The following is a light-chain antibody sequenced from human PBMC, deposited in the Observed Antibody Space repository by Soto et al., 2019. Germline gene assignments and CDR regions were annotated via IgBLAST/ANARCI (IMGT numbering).Light chain of an antibody. CDR2: GAS. CDR3: QQYNNRPGT. CDR1: QSVSSK. Sequence: EIVLTQSPGTLSVSPGERATLSCSSSQSVSSKLACYQQKPGQAPRLLFYGASTGATGILARFSGSGSETDFTLSIMCLQSEDFAVYYSQQYNNRPGTFGKGNQVAIK. V-gene: IGKV3-15*01. J-gene: IGKJ1*01.